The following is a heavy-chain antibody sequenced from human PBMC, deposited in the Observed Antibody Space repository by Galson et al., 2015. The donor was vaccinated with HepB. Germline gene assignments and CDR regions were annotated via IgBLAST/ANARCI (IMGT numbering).Heavy chain of an antibody. J-gene: IGHJ3*02. V-gene: IGHV1-2*02. CDR1: GYTFTSYY. CDR2: INPNSGGT. D-gene: IGHD5-24*01. CDR3: ARALRPSMGDGYNSKAFDI. Sequence: SVKVSCKASGYTFTSYYMHWVRQAPGQGLEWMGWINPNSGGTNYAQKFQGRVTMTRDTSISTAYMELSRLRSDDTAVYYRARALRPSMGDGYNSKAFDIWGQGTMVTVSS.